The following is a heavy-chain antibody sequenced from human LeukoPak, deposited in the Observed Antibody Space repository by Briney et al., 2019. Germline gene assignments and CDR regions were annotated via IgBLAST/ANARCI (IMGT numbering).Heavy chain of an antibody. CDR1: GGSISNYY. V-gene: IGHV4-59*08. J-gene: IGHJ4*02. CDR2: IFYSGST. Sequence: SETLSLTCTVSGGSISNYYWSWIRQPPGKGLEWIGYIFYSGSTNYNPSLKSRVTISVDTSKNQFSLKLSSVTAADTAVYYCARHPSAVAGKTYDYWGQGTLVTVSS. D-gene: IGHD6-19*01. CDR3: ARHPSAVAGKTYDY.